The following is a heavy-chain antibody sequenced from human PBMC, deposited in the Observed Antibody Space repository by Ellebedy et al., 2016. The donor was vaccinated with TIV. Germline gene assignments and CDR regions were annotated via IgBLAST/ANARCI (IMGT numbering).Heavy chain of an antibody. CDR3: ARDRGFGELLFRFGYYYGMDV. V-gene: IGHV1-18*01. CDR1: GYTFTSYG. D-gene: IGHD3-10*01. J-gene: IGHJ6*02. CDR2: ISAYNGNT. Sequence: ASVKVSCXASGYTFTSYGISWVRQAPGQGLEWMGWISAYNGNTNYAQKLQGRVTMTTGTSTSTAYMELRSLRSDDTAVYYCARDRGFGELLFRFGYYYGMDVWGQGTTVTVSS.